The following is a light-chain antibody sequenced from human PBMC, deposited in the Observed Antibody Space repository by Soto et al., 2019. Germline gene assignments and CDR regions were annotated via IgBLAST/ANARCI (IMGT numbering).Light chain of an antibody. CDR3: QQYYTTPPYT. CDR1: QSILFTSNNKNY. Sequence: DIVMTQSPDSLAVSLGERAAINCKSSQSILFTSNNKNYLAWYQQKPGQPPKLLIYWASTRESGVPDRFSGSGSGTDFTLTFRSLQAEDVAVYYCQQYYTTPPYTFGQGTKVEIK. V-gene: IGKV4-1*01. J-gene: IGKJ2*01. CDR2: WAS.